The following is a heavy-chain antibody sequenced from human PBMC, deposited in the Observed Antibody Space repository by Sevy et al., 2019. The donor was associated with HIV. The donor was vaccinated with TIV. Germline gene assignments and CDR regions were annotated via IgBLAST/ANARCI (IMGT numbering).Heavy chain of an antibody. Sequence: GGSLRLSCAASGFTFSSYWMSWVRQAPGKGLEWVANIKQDGSEKYYVDSVKGRFTISRDNAKNSLYLQMNSLRAEDTAVYYCANPTYYYDSSGFRAFDIWGQGTMVTVSS. V-gene: IGHV3-7*03. D-gene: IGHD3-22*01. CDR1: GFTFSSYW. CDR2: IKQDGSEK. CDR3: ANPTYYYDSSGFRAFDI. J-gene: IGHJ3*02.